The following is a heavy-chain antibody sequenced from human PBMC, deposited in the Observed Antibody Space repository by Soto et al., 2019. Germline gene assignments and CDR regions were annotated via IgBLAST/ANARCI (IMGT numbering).Heavy chain of an antibody. CDR1: GRSISSGGYY. V-gene: IGHV4-31*03. CDR3: ARDQKTSHFDY. CDR2: IYYSGST. Sequence: SETLSLTCTVSGRSISSGGYYWSWIRQHPGKGLEWIGYIYYSGSTYYNPSLKSRVTISVDTSKNQFSLKLSSVTAADTAVYYCARDQKTSHFDYWGQGTLVTVSS. J-gene: IGHJ4*02.